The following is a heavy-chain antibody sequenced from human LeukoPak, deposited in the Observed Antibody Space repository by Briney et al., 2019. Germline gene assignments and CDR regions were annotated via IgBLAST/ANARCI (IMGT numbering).Heavy chain of an antibody. Sequence: SQTLSLTCTVSGGSISSGSYYWSWIRQPAGKGLEWIGCIYTSGSTNYNPSLKSRVTISVDTSKNQFSLKLSSVTAADTAVYYCARGLRTEYFDYWGQGTLVTVSP. V-gene: IGHV4-61*02. D-gene: IGHD5-12*01. CDR2: IYTSGST. CDR3: ARGLRTEYFDY. CDR1: GGSISSGSYY. J-gene: IGHJ4*02.